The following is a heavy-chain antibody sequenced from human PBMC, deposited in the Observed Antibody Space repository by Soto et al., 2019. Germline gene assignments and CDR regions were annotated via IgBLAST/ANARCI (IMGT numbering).Heavy chain of an antibody. V-gene: IGHV4-4*07. J-gene: IGHJ6*02. D-gene: IGHD1-20*01. CDR3: TKGPNWNYYYYGVDV. CDR2: VYSSGAT. CDR1: GDTVSNYY. Sequence: SETLSLTCAASGDTVSNYYWSLIRQPAGRGLEWIGRVYSSGATNYNPSLNGRVTMSVDTFRNQFSLRLSSVTAADTAIYYCTKGPNWNYYYYGVDVWGQGAAVTVSS.